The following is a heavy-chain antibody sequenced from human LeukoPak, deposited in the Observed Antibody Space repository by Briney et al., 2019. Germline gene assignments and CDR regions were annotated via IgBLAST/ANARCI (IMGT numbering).Heavy chain of an antibody. J-gene: IGHJ4*02. CDR3: ARDGSDSSSWYRYFDY. CDR1: GGSFRGYY. D-gene: IGHD6-13*01. CDR2: INHSGST. V-gene: IGHV4-34*01. Sequence: SETLSLTCAVYGGSFRGYYWNWIRQPPGKGLEWIGEINHSGSTNYNPSLKSRVTISVDTSKNQFSLKLSSVTAADTAVYYCARDGSDSSSWYRYFDYWGQGIPVTVSS.